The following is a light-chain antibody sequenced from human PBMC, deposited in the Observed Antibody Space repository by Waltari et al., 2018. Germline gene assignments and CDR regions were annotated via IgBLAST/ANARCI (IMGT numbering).Light chain of an antibody. CDR2: AAS. CDR1: ENISKY. Sequence: EIVLTQYQGTLSVSPGERATLSCRASENISKYLTWYQQKPGQAPRLLIYAASHRATGIPDRFSGSGFGTDFSLTISSLEPEDFAVYYCQHYVRLPVTFGQGTKVEIK. CDR3: QHYVRLPVT. J-gene: IGKJ1*01. V-gene: IGKV3-20*01.